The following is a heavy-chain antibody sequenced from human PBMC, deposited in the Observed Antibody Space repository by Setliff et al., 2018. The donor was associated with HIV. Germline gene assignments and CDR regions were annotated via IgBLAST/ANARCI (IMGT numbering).Heavy chain of an antibody. CDR2: IYYSGST. CDR3: ARGSNWQKNDAFDI. J-gene: IGHJ3*02. V-gene: IGHV4-31*03. D-gene: IGHD7-27*01. Sequence: SETLSLTCTVSGGSISSGGYYWGWIRHPPGKGLEWIGYIYYSGSTYYNPSLKIRVSISVDTSKNHLPLKLSSVTAADTAVYYCARGSNWQKNDAFDIWGQGTLVTVSS. CDR1: GGSISSGGYY.